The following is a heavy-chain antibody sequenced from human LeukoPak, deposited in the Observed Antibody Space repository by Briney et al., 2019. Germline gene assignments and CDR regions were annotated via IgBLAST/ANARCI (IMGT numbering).Heavy chain of an antibody. CDR1: GFTFSSYA. Sequence: QSGGSLRFSCAASGFTFSSYAMHWVRQATGKGLEWVAVISYDGSNKYYADSVKGRFTISRDNSKNTLYLQMNSLRAEDTAVYYCARELSYSELRDYYYGMDVWGQGTTVTVSS. CDR3: ARELSYSELRDYYYGMDV. D-gene: IGHD1-26*01. CDR2: ISYDGSNK. V-gene: IGHV3-30-3*01. J-gene: IGHJ6*02.